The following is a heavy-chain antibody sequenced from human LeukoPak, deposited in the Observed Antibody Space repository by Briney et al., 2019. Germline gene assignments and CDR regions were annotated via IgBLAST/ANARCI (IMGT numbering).Heavy chain of an antibody. CDR2: IYPGDSDT. V-gene: IGHV5-51*01. J-gene: IGHJ4*02. D-gene: IGHD2-15*01. Sequence: GESLKISCKGSGYSFTSYWIGWVRQMPGKGLEWMGIIYPGDSDTRYSPSFQGQVTISADKSISTAYLQWSSLKASDTAMYYCARFIVVVAAPRYYYFDYWGQGTLVTVSS. CDR1: GYSFTSYW. CDR3: ARFIVVVAAPRYYYFDY.